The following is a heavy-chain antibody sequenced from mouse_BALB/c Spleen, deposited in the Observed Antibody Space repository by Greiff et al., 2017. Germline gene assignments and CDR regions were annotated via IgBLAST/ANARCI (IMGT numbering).Heavy chain of an antibody. Sequence: EVKVVESGGGLVQPGGSLRLSCATSGFTFTDYYMSWVRQPPGKALEWLGFIRNKANGYTTEYSASVKGRFTISRDNSQSILYLQMNTLRAEDSATYFCARDKVVEPMDYWGQGTSVTVSS. D-gene: IGHD1-1*01. V-gene: IGHV7-3*02. CDR2: IRNKANGYTT. CDR3: ARDKVVEPMDY. CDR1: GFTFTDYY. J-gene: IGHJ4*01.